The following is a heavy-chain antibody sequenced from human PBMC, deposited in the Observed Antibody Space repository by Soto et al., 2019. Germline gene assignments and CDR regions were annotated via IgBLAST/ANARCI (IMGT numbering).Heavy chain of an antibody. CDR2: ITTGGNA. V-gene: IGHV3-13*01. CDR1: GFSFSNHD. Sequence: EVQLVESGGDLVQPGGSLRLSCAASGFSFSNHDMHWVRQPKGKGLEGVSGITTGGNAYFADSVKGRFSISRENAKNSFYLQTSSLRAEDTAMYYCVRVNADAYDVWGQGTMVTVSS. CDR3: VRVNADAYDV. J-gene: IGHJ3*01.